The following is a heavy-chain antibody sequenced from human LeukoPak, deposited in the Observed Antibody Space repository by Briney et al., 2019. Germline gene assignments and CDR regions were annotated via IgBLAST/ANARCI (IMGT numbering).Heavy chain of an antibody. CDR1: GFTFSSFW. Sequence: GGSLRLSCAASGFTFSSFWVHWVRQAPGKGLVWVSRINSDGSSTTYADSVKGRFTISRDNAKNTLYLQINSLRGEDTAVYCCTRGGGYFDYWGQGTLVTVSS. J-gene: IGHJ4*02. CDR3: TRGGGYFDY. D-gene: IGHD3-16*01. CDR2: INSDGSST. V-gene: IGHV3-74*01.